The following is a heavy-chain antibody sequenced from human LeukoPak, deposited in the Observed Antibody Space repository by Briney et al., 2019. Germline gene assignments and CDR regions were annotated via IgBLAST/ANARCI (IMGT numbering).Heavy chain of an antibody. CDR2: IYYSGST. CDR3: ARPQGYSSGWYSNWYFDL. V-gene: IGHV4-39*01. Sequence: SETLSLTCTVSGGSISSSSYYWGWIRQPPGKGLEWIGSIYYSGSTNYNPSLKSRVTISVDTSKNQFSLKLSSVTAADAAVYYCARPQGYSSGWYSNWYFDLWGRGTLVTVSS. J-gene: IGHJ2*01. CDR1: GGSISSSSYY. D-gene: IGHD6-19*01.